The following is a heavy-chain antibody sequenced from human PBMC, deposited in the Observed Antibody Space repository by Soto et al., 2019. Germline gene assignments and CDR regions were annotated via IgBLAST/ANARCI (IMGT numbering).Heavy chain of an antibody. D-gene: IGHD2-15*01. CDR3: ARGRDSPFNWFDP. CDR2: ISSSSSTI. J-gene: IGHJ5*02. V-gene: IGHV3-48*01. Sequence: EVQLVESGGGLVQPGGSLRLSCAASGFTFSSYSXNWVRQAPGKGLEWVSYISSSSSTIYYADSVKGRFTISRDNAKNSLYLQMNSLRAEDTAVYYCARGRDSPFNWFDPWGQGTLVTVSS. CDR1: GFTFSSYS.